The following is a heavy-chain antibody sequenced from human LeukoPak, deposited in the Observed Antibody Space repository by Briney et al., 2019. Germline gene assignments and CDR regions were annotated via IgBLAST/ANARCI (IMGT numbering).Heavy chain of an antibody. V-gene: IGHV3-48*01. CDR2: ISSSSTI. J-gene: IGHJ4*02. CDR3: ARSGYNWNYVDY. CDR1: GFTFSSYS. Sequence: GGSLRLSCAASGFTFSSYSINWVRQAPGKGLEWVSYISSSSTIYYADSVKGRFTTSRDNAKNSLYLQMNSLRAEDTAVYYCARSGYNWNYVDYWGQGTLVTVSS. D-gene: IGHD1-20*01.